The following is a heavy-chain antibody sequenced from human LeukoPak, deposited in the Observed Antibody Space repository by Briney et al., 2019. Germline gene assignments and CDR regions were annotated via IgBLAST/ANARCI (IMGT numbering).Heavy chain of an antibody. V-gene: IGHV3-33*01. D-gene: IGHD4-17*01. CDR1: GFTFSSYG. J-gene: IGHJ3*02. CDR2: IWYDGSNK. Sequence: GGSLRLSCAASGFTFSSYGMHWVRQAPGKGLEWVAVIWYDGSNKYYADSVEGRFTISRDNSKNTLYLQMNSLRAEDTAVYYGAREGPYGDYAFDIWGQGTMVTVSS. CDR3: AREGPYGDYAFDI.